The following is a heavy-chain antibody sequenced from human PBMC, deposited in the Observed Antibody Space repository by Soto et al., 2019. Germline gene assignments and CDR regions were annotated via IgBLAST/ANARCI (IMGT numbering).Heavy chain of an antibody. Sequence: PSETLSLTCTVSGGSISSYYWSWIRQPPGKGLEWIGYIYYSGSTNYNPSLKSRVTISVDTSKNQLSLKLSSVTAADTAVYYCASTTYYNYGYGYFDYWGQGTLVTVSS. D-gene: IGHD3-16*01. CDR2: IYYSGST. CDR1: GGSISSYY. J-gene: IGHJ4*02. V-gene: IGHV4-59*01. CDR3: ASTTYYNYGYGYFDY.